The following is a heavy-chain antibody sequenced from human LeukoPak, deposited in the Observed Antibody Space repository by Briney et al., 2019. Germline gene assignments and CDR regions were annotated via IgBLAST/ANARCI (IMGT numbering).Heavy chain of an antibody. D-gene: IGHD6-13*01. CDR2: IYYSGST. CDR1: GGSISSYY. V-gene: IGHV4-59*08. J-gene: IGHJ4*02. Sequence: SETLSLTCTVSGGSISSYYWSWIRQPPGKGLEWIGYIYYSGSTNYNPSLKSRVTISVDTSKNQFSLKLSSVTAADTAVYYCARGPEQQLDYYFDFWGQGTLVTVSS. CDR3: ARGPEQQLDYYFDF.